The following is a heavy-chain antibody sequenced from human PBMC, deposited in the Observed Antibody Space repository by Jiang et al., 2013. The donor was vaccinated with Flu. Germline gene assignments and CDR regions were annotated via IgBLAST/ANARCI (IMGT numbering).Heavy chain of an antibody. CDR2: ISGSGGST. CDR1: GFTFSSYA. CDR3: AKQLRRTRILYWWYFDY. D-gene: IGHD2-8*02. V-gene: IGHV3-23*01. Sequence: VQLLESGGGLVQPGGSLRLSCAASGFTFSSYAMSWVRQAPGKGLEWVSAISGSGGSTYYADSVKGRFTISRDNSKNTLYLQMNSLRAEDTAVYYCAKQLRRTRILYWWYFDYWGQGTLVTVSS. J-gene: IGHJ4*02.